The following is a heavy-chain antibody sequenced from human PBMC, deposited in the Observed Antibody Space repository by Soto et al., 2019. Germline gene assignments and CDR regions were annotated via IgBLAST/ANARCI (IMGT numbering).Heavy chain of an antibody. V-gene: IGHV1-3*01. Sequence: QVQLVQSGAEVKKPGASVKVSCKASGYTFTSYAMHWVRQAPGQMLEWMGWINAGNGNTKYSQKFQGRVTITRDTSASTAYMGLSSLRSEDTAVYYCARGITITMVRGVFDYWGQGTLVTVSS. D-gene: IGHD3-10*01. J-gene: IGHJ4*02. CDR1: GYTFTSYA. CDR2: INAGNGNT. CDR3: ARGITITMVRGVFDY.